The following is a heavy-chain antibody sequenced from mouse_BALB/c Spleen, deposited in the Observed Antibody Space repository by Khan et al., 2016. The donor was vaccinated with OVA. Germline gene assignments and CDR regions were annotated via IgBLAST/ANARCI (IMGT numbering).Heavy chain of an antibody. J-gene: IGHJ3*01. CDR1: GYTFTSYV. Sequence: VQLQQSGPEVVEPGASVKLSCKASGYTFTSYVMHWVKQKPGQGLEWIGYIYPFNDATKYNEKFTGKVTLTSDKSSSTAYMELSSLTSDDSAVYYCATVGNYYVSFAYWGQGTLVTVSA. CDR3: ATVGNYYVSFAY. D-gene: IGHD1-1*01. CDR2: IYPFNDAT. V-gene: IGHV1S136*01.